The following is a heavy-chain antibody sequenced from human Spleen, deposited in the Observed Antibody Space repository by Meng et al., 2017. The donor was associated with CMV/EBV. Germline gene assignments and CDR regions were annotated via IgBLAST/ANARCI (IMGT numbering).Heavy chain of an antibody. D-gene: IGHD6-25*01. V-gene: IGHV1-8*01. Sequence: KLSCKASGYTFTSYDINWVRQATGQGLEWMGWMNPNSGNTGYAQKFQGRVTMTRNTSKSTAYMELSSLRSEDTAVYYCVRVWGSGDYWGQGTLVTVSS. CDR1: GYTFTSYD. CDR2: MNPNSGNT. CDR3: VRVWGSGDY. J-gene: IGHJ4*02.